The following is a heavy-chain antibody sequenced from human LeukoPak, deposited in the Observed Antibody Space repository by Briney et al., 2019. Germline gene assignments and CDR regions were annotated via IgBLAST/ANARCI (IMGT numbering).Heavy chain of an antibody. CDR3: AKKGELGGGSFDY. D-gene: IGHD3-10*01. V-gene: IGHV3-23*01. CDR1: GFTFSSYG. J-gene: IGHJ4*02. CDR2: ISGSGGST. Sequence: GGSLRLSCAASGFTFSSYGMSWVRQAPGKGLEWVSAISGSGGSTYYADSVKGRFTISRDNSKNTLYLQMNSLRAEDTAVYYCAKKGELGGGSFDYWGQGTLVTVSS.